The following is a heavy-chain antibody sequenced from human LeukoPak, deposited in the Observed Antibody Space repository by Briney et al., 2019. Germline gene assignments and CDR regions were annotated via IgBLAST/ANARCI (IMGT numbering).Heavy chain of an antibody. Sequence: GGSLRLSCAASGFTVSSNYMSWVRQAPGKGLVWVSVIYSGGSTYYADSVKGRFTISRDNSKNTLYLQMNSLRAEDTAVYYCARGRPGYYFDYWGQGTLVTVSS. J-gene: IGHJ4*02. V-gene: IGHV3-66*01. CDR1: GFTVSSNY. CDR3: ARGRPGYYFDY. CDR2: IYSGGST.